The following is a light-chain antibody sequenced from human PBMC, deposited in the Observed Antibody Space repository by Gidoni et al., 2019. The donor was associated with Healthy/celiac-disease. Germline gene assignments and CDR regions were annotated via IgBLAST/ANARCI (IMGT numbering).Light chain of an antibody. CDR1: QSISSW. J-gene: IGKJ3*01. V-gene: IGKV1-5*01. Sequence: DIQMTPSPSTLSASVGDRVTITCRASQSISSWLAWYQQKPGKAPKLLIYDASSLESGVPSRFSGSGSGTEFTLTISSLQPDDFATYYCQQYNSYSPGFTFGPGTKVDIK. CDR2: DAS. CDR3: QQYNSYSPGFT.